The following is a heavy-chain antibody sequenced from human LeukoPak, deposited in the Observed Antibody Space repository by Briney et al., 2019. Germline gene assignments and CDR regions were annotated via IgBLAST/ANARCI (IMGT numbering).Heavy chain of an antibody. D-gene: IGHD3-3*01. CDR3: ARGTGGRTVFDYYYGMDV. Sequence: GGSLRLSCAASGFTFSSYWMHWVRQAPGKGLVWVSRINSDGSSTSYADSVKGRFTISRHNSKNTLYLQMNSLRAEDTAVYYCARGTGGRTVFDYYYGMDVWGQGTTVTVSS. J-gene: IGHJ6*02. V-gene: IGHV3-74*01. CDR1: GFTFSSYW. CDR2: INSDGSST.